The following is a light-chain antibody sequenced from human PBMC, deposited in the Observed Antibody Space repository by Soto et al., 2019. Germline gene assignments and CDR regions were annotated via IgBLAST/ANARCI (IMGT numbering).Light chain of an antibody. CDR3: IAYTGSSTSYV. CDR1: SSDIGSYNH. CDR2: EVS. J-gene: IGLJ1*01. V-gene: IGLV2-14*01. Sequence: QSVLTQPASVSGSPGQSITISCSGTSSDIGSYNHVAWYQQFPGKSPKLTIYEVSSRPSGVSSRFSGSKSGNTASLTISGLQAEDEADYYCIAYTGSSTSYVFGSWTKVTVL.